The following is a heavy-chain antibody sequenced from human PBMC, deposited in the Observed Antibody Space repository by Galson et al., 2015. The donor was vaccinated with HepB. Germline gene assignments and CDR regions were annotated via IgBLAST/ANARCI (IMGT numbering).Heavy chain of an antibody. CDR1: GFTFSSYA. CDR3: AKVPDTLVVVAATARYYFDY. CDR2: ISGSGGST. D-gene: IGHD2-15*01. J-gene: IGHJ4*02. Sequence: SLRLSCAASGFTFSSYAMSWVRQAPGKGLEWVSAISGSGGSTYYADSVKGRFTISRDNSKNTLYLQMNSLRAEDTAVYYCAKVPDTLVVVAATARYYFDYWGQGTLVTVSS. V-gene: IGHV3-23*01.